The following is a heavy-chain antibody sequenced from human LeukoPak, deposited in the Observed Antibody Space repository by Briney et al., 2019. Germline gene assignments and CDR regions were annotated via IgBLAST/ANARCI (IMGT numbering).Heavy chain of an antibody. CDR3: AKDGYDSSGYDLPVRAFDI. Sequence: QPGGSLRLSCAASGFTFSSYAMSWVRQAPGKGLEWVSAISGSGGSTYYADSVKGRFTISRDNSKNTLYLQMNSLRAEDTAVYYCAKDGYDSSGYDLPVRAFDIWGQGTMVTVSS. CDR1: GFTFSSYA. CDR2: ISGSGGST. V-gene: IGHV3-23*01. J-gene: IGHJ3*02. D-gene: IGHD3-22*01.